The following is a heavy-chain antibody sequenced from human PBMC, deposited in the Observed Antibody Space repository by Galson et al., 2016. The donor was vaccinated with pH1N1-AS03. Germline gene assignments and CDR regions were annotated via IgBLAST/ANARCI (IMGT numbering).Heavy chain of an antibody. CDR1: GCLFSNSV. V-gene: IGHV1-69*13. Sequence: SVKVSCKASGCLFSNSVFSWVRQAPGQGLEWMGGIIPIFGSVTYAQKFQGRLTITADESKTSAYMELTSLTFEDTAMFYCARGLHTTTKTGYYYPDVWGNGTTVIVSS. CDR3: ARGLHTTTKTGYYYPDV. J-gene: IGHJ6*03. CDR2: IIPIFGSV. D-gene: IGHD1-1*01.